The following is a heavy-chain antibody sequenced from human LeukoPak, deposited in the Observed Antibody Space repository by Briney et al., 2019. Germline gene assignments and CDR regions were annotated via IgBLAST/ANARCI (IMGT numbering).Heavy chain of an antibody. D-gene: IGHD6-19*01. Sequence: GGSLRLSCAASGFTFSSYGMHWVRQAPGKGLDWVAFIRYDGRNKYYADSVKGRFTISRDNSKNTLYLQMNSLRAEDTAVYYCARDPSSGWYLKGWFDPWGQGTLVTVSS. J-gene: IGHJ5*02. CDR1: GFTFSSYG. CDR3: ARDPSSGWYLKGWFDP. V-gene: IGHV3-30*02. CDR2: IRYDGRNK.